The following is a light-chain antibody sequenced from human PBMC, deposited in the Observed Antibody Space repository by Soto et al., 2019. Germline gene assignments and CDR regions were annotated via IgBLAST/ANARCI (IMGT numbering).Light chain of an antibody. CDR3: QQYDSLAPCT. J-gene: IGKJ4*01. CDR1: QDIKNY. V-gene: IGKV1-33*01. CDR2: GAS. Sequence: DIQMTQSPSSLSASVGDRVTIACQASQDIKNYLNWYQQKPGKAPKLLIYGASNLETAVPSRFSGGGSGTDFTFTITSLQPEDFATYYCQQYDSLAPCTFGGGTKVEIE.